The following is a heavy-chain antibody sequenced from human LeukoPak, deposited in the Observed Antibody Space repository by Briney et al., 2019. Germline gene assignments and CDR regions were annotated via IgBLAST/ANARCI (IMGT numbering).Heavy chain of an antibody. CDR1: GFTFTGYW. CDR3: ASLPHYRKDY. Sequence: GGSLRLSCAASGFTFTGYWTHWVRQAPGKGLVCVSRINSVGVVTNYADSVKGRFTISRDNAKNTLYLQMNSLRAEDTALYYCASLPHYRKDYWGQGTLVTVSS. J-gene: IGHJ4*02. V-gene: IGHV3-74*01. CDR2: INSVGVVT. D-gene: IGHD1-26*01.